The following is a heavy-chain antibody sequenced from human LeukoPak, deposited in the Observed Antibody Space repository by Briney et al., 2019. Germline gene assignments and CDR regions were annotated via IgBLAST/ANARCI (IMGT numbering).Heavy chain of an antibody. V-gene: IGHV3-48*03. Sequence: GGSLRLSCAASGFTFTNFEMNWVRQAPGKGLEWVSYISYSGSITSYADSVKGRFTISRDNAKNSLYLQMNSLRAEDTAVYYCARAGPPAFDPWGQGTLVSVST. CDR3: ARAGPPAFDP. CDR1: GFTFTNFE. CDR2: ISYSGSIT. J-gene: IGHJ5*02.